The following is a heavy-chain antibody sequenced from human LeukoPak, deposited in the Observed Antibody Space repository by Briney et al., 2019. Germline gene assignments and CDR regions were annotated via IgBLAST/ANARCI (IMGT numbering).Heavy chain of an antibody. CDR2: ISSSSSYI. CDR3: ARQPIAVAGRYYYYYGMDV. D-gene: IGHD6-19*01. Sequence: GGSLRLSCAASGFTFSSYSMNWVRQAPGKGLEWVSSISSSSSYIYYADSVKGRFTISRDNAKNSLYLQMNSLRAEDTAVYYCARQPIAVAGRYYYYYGMDVWGQGTSVTVSS. J-gene: IGHJ6*02. V-gene: IGHV3-21*01. CDR1: GFTFSSYS.